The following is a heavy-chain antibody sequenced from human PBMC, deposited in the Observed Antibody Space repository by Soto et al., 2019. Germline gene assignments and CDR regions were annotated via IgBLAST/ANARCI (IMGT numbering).Heavy chain of an antibody. J-gene: IGHJ4*02. CDR2: ISGSGDST. D-gene: IGHD6-19*01. Sequence: GGSLRLSCAASGFNFSNHAMSWVRQATGKGLEWVSAISGSGDSTYYADSVKGRFTISRDNSKNTVHLQMNSLRAEDTAVYYCAKDSRIAVAGTSVYWGQGTQVTVSS. CDR3: AKDSRIAVAGTSVY. V-gene: IGHV3-23*01. CDR1: GFNFSNHA.